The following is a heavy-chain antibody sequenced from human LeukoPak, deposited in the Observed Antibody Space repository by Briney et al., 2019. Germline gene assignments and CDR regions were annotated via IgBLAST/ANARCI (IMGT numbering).Heavy chain of an antibody. J-gene: IGHJ6*02. V-gene: IGHV4-31*03. CDR3: ARGVGALTYYYYYYGMDV. CDR2: IYYSGST. Sequence: SETLSLTCTVSGGSISSGDYYWSWIRQHPGKGLEWIGYIYYSGSTYYNPSLKSRVTISVDTSKNQFSLKLSSVTAADTAVYYCARGVGALTYYYYYYGMDVWGQGTTVTVSS. D-gene: IGHD3-9*01. CDR1: GGSISSGDYY.